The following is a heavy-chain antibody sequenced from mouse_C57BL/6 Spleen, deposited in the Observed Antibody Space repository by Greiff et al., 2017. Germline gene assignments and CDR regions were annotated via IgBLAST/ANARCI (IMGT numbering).Heavy chain of an antibody. CDR2: IYPGDGDT. Sequence: VQLQQSGPELVKPGASVKISCKASGYAFSSSWMNWVKQRPGQGLEWIGRIYPGDGDTNYNGKFKGKATLTADKSSSTAYMQLSSLTSEDSAVYFCAEGLRGVDDWGHGTTLTVSS. CDR3: AEGLRGVDD. D-gene: IGHD1-1*01. V-gene: IGHV1-82*01. CDR1: GYAFSSSW. J-gene: IGHJ2*01.